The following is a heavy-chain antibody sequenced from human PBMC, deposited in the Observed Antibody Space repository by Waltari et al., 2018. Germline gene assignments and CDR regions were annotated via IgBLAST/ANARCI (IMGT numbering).Heavy chain of an antibody. CDR2: INPNSGGT. V-gene: IGHV1-2*06. D-gene: IGHD3-16*02. J-gene: IGHJ4*02. Sequence: QVQLVQSGAEVKKPGASVKVSCKASGYTFTGYYMHWVRQAPGQGLEWMGRINPNSGGTNYAQKFQGRVTMTRETSSSTAYMELSRLRSDDTAVYYCAREDRLRLGELSLVDYWGQGTLVTVSS. CDR3: AREDRLRLGELSLVDY. CDR1: GYTFTGYY.